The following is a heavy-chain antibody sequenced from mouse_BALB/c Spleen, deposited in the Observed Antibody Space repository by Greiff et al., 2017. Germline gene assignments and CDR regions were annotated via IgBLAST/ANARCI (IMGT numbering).Heavy chain of an antibody. V-gene: IGHV3-8*02. CDR3: ARFHYGNYGVGFDY. CDR2: ISYSGST. Sequence: EVHLVESGPSLVKPSQTLSLTCSVTGDSITSGYWNWIRKFPGNKLEYMGYISYSGSTYYNPSLKSRISITRDTSKNQYYLQLNSVTTEDTATYYCARFHYGNYGVGFDYWGQGTTLTVSS. D-gene: IGHD2-1*01. J-gene: IGHJ2*01. CDR1: GDSITSGY.